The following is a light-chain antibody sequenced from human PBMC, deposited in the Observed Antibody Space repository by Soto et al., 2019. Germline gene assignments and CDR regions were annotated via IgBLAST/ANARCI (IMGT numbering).Light chain of an antibody. Sequence: QSVLTQPPSVSGAPGQRVTISCTGSRSNIGAGYDVHWYQQLPGTAPKLLIYGNSNRPSGVPDRFSGSKTGTSASLAITGXXXXXXXXXYXQSYDSSLSGWVFGGGTKL. V-gene: IGLV1-40*01. CDR2: GNS. CDR1: RSNIGAGYD. CDR3: QSYDSSLSGWV. J-gene: IGLJ3*02.